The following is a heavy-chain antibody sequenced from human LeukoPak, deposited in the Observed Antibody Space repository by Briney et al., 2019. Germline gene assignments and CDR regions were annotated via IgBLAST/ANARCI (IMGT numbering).Heavy chain of an antibody. J-gene: IGHJ4*02. D-gene: IGHD3-22*01. CDR2: ISWNSGSI. Sequence: GGSLRLSCAASGFTFDDYAMHWVRQAPGKGLEWVSGISWNSGSIGYADSVKGRFTISRDNAKNSLYLQMNSLRAEDTALNYCAKALNYYDSTFDYWGQGTLVTVSS. CDR3: AKALNYYDSTFDY. V-gene: IGHV3-9*01. CDR1: GFTFDDYA.